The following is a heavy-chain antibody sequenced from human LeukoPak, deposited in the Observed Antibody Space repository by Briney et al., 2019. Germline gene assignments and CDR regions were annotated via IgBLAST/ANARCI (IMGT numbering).Heavy chain of an antibody. D-gene: IGHD3-22*01. J-gene: IGHJ4*02. CDR1: GFTFSSYA. CDR3: AKDLYYYDSSGYYYPGPPLDY. CDR2: ISGSGGST. Sequence: PGGSLRLSCAASGFTFSSYAMSWVRQAPGKGLEWVSAISGSGGSTYYADSVKGRFTVSRDNSKNTLYLQMNSLRAEDTAVYYCAKDLYYYDSSGYYYPGPPLDYWGQGTLVTVSS. V-gene: IGHV3-23*01.